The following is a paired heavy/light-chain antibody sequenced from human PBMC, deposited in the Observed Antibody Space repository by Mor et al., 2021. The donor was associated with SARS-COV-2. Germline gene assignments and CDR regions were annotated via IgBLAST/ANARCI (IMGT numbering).Heavy chain of an antibody. V-gene: IGHV1-58*01. J-gene: IGHJ1*01. CDR1: GFTFTNSA. CDR2: IVVGSGIT. Sequence: QMQLVQSGPEVKKPGTSVKVSCKTSGFTFTNSAVHWVRQARGQGLEWIGWIVVGSGITNYAQRFQERVTITRDMSTSTAYMELSSLRSEDTAVYYCAADNLRPVAGKAREQHWGQGTLVSVSS. CDR3: AADNLRPVAGKAREQH. D-gene: IGHD6-19*01.
Light chain of an antibody. Sequence: EIVLTQSPATLSLSPGERATLSCRASQSVSSYLAWYQQKPGQAPRLLIYDASNRATGIPARFSGSGSGTDFTLTINSLEPEDFAVYYCQQRTNWPPYTFGQGTKLEIK. CDR1: QSVSSY. CDR2: DAS. CDR3: QQRTNWPPYT. V-gene: IGKV3-11*01. J-gene: IGKJ2*01.